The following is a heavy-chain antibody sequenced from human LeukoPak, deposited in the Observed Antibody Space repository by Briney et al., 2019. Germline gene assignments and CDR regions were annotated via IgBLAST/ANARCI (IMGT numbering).Heavy chain of an antibody. V-gene: IGHV3-15*01. CDR2: IKSNADGGTP. CDR3: TTFYHEYSPY. J-gene: IGHJ4*02. D-gene: IGHD2/OR15-2a*01. CDR1: GFIFMNAW. Sequence: GGSLRLSCAASGFIFMNAWMIWVRQAPGKGLEWVGSIKSNADGGTPEYAAPARGRFTISRDDSKNTLYLQMNSLKTEDTAVYYCTTFYHEYSPYWGRGTLVTVSS.